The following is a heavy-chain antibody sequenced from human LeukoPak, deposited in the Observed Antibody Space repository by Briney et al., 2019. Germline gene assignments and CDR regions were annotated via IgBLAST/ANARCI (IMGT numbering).Heavy chain of an antibody. J-gene: IGHJ4*01. CDR3: AKKRYYDTSGSPDY. CDR1: GFTFSSYA. V-gene: IGHV3-23*01. Sequence: GGSLRLSCAASGFTFSSYAMSWVRQAPGKGLEWISSIGGSGGGTYYADSVKGRFTISRDNSKNTLYLQMNSLRAEDTAVYYCAKKRYYDTSGSPDYWGHRTLVTVSS. CDR2: IGGSGGGT. D-gene: IGHD3-22*01.